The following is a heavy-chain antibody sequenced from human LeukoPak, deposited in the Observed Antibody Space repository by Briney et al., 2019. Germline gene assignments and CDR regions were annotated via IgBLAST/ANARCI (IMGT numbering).Heavy chain of an antibody. J-gene: IGHJ6*03. CDR1: GGSISTYY. Sequence: PSETLSLTCTVSGGSISTYYWSWIRQPPGKGLEWIGYIYHSGSTNYNPSLKSRVTISVDTSKNQFSLKLSSVTAADTAVYYCTRGSIAYYYMDVWGKGTTVTISS. CDR2: IYHSGST. D-gene: IGHD3-22*01. CDR3: TRGSIAYYYMDV. V-gene: IGHV4-59*01.